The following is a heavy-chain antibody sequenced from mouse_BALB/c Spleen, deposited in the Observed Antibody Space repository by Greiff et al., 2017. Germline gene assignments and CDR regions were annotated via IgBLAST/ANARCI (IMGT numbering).Heavy chain of an antibody. V-gene: IGHV2-9*02. D-gene: IGHD2-10*01. CDR3: ASPYYGNHGGLAY. J-gene: IGHJ3*01. CDR1: GFSLTSYG. Sequence: VHLVESGPGLVAPSQSLSITCTVSGFSLTSYGVHWVRQPPGKGLEWLGVIWAGGSTNYNSALMSRLSISKDNSKSQVFLKMNSLQTDDTAMYYCASPYYGNHGGLAYWGQGTLVTVSA. CDR2: IWAGGST.